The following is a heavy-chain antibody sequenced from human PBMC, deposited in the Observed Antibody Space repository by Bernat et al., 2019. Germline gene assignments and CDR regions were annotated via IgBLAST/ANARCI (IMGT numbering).Heavy chain of an antibody. Sequence: EVQLVESGGGVVRPGGSLRLSCAASGFTFDDYGMSWVRQAPGKGLEWVSGINWNCGSIGYADSVKGRFTISRDNAKNSLYLQMNSLRAEDTALYSCAHGRSSWSYYFLFLIDLWGQGTTVTVSS. CDR2: INWNCGSI. CDR3: AHGRSSWSYYFLFLIDL. V-gene: IGHV3-20*04. D-gene: IGHD1-26*01. J-gene: IGHJ6*02. CDR1: GFTFDDYG.